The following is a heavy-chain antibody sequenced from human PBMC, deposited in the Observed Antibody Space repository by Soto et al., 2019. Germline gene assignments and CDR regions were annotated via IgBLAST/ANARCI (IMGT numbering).Heavy chain of an antibody. J-gene: IGHJ4*02. D-gene: IGHD2-2*02. CDR3: ASLAAAIPFDY. CDR1: GFTVSSNY. CDR2: IYSGGST. Sequence: GGSLRLSCAASGFTVSSNYMSWVRQAPGKGLEWVSVIYSGGSTYYADSVKGRFTISRDNAKNSLYLQMNSRRAEDTAVYYCASLAAAIPFDYWGQGTLVTVSS. V-gene: IGHV3-66*01.